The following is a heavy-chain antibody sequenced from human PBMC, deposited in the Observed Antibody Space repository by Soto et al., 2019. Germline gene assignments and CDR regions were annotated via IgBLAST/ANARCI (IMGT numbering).Heavy chain of an antibody. CDR1: GYTFTSYG. CDR2: ISADNGNR. J-gene: IGHJ4*02. D-gene: IGHD3-3*01. CDR3: ARGKDDFWSGYLDN. V-gene: IGHV1-18*01. Sequence: QVQLVQSGAEVKKPGASVKVSCKASGYTFTSYGISWVRQAPGQGLEWMGWISADNGNRNYAQKFQGRVTMTTDTSANTAYMDLRSLRSDDTAVYDCARGKDDFWSGYLDNWGQGTLVTVPS.